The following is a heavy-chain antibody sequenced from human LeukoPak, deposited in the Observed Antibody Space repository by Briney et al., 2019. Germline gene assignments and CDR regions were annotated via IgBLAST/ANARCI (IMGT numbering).Heavy chain of an antibody. Sequence: GGSLRLSCAASGFTFSSYGMNWVRQAPGKGLEWVSVISGSGGSTYYADSVRGRFTISRDNAKNSLYLQMNSLRAEDTAVYYCASRSGSGWFHFDYWGQGTLVTVSS. J-gene: IGHJ4*02. CDR2: ISGSGGST. D-gene: IGHD6-19*01. V-gene: IGHV3-23*01. CDR1: GFTFSSYG. CDR3: ASRSGSGWFHFDY.